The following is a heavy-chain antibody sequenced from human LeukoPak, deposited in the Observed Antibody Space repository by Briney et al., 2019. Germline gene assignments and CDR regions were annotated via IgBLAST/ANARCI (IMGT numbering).Heavy chain of an antibody. J-gene: IGHJ3*02. CDR2: INTNTGNP. CDR1: RYTFTSYA. Sequence: ASVKVSCKASRYTFTSYAMNWVRQAPGQGLEWMGWINTNTGNPTYAQGFTGRFVFSLDTSVSTAYLQISSLKAEDTAVYYCARGGDWAVLDAFDIWGQGTMVTVSS. CDR3: ARGGDWAVLDAFDI. D-gene: IGHD2-21*02. V-gene: IGHV7-4-1*02.